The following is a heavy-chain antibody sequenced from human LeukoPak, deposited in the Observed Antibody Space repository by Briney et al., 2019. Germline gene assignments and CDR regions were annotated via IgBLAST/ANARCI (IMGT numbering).Heavy chain of an antibody. J-gene: IGHJ5*02. D-gene: IGHD3-10*01. CDR1: GGSISSSSYY. V-gene: IGHV4-39*07. CDR3: ARDITMVRGVIGIHWFDP. Sequence: SETLSLTCTVSGGSISSSSYYWGWIRQPPGKGLEWIGSIYYSGSTYYNPSLKSRVTISVDTSKNQFSLKLSSVTAADTAVYYCARDITMVRGVIGIHWFDPWGQGTLVTVSS. CDR2: IYYSGST.